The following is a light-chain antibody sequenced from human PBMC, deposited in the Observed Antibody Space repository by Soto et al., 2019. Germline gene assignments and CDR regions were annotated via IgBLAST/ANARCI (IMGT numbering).Light chain of an antibody. CDR3: SSHAGSTVV. V-gene: IGLV2-14*01. CDR2: EVS. CDR1: SSDVGTYNY. J-gene: IGLJ2*01. Sequence: QSALTQPASVSGSPGQSITISCTGTSSDVGTYNYVSWYQQHPGKAPKLMIYEVSNRPSGVSNRFSGSKSGNTASLAISGLQAEDEADYYCSSHAGSTVVFGGGTKLTVL.